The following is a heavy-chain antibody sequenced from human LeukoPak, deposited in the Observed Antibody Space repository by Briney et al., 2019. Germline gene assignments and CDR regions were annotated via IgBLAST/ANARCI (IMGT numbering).Heavy chain of an antibody. CDR3: ARGLDCDY. J-gene: IGHJ4*02. D-gene: IGHD2-21*02. Sequence: GGSLRLSCAASGFTVSSNYMSWVRQAPGKGLEWVSSISSSSSYIYYADSVKGRFTISRDNAKNSLYLQMNSLRAEDTAVYYCARGLDCDYWGQGTLVTVSS. V-gene: IGHV3-21*01. CDR1: GFTVSSNY. CDR2: ISSSSSYI.